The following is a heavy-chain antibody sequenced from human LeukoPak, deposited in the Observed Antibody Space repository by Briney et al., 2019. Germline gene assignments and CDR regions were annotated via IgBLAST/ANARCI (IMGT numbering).Heavy chain of an antibody. J-gene: IGHJ4*02. Sequence: PSETLSRTCAVYGGSFSGYYWSWIRQPPGKGLEWIGEINHSGSTNYNPSLKSRVTISVDTSKNQFSLKLSSVTAADTAVYYCARVGGATSDYWGQATLVTVSS. CDR1: GGSFSGYY. D-gene: IGHD1-26*01. V-gene: IGHV4-34*01. CDR2: INHSGST. CDR3: ARVGGATSDY.